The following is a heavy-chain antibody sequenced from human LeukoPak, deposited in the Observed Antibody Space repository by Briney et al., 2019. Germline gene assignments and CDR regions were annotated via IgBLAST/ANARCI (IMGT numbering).Heavy chain of an antibody. Sequence: GGSLRLSCAASGFTFSRYYMNWVRQAPGKGLEWVATIKQDRVDKYYVDSVKGQFTISRDTAKHSLYLQMNSLRAEDTAVYYCARYPSRYDLDYWGQGTLVTVSS. V-gene: IGHV3-7*01. CDR1: GFTFSRYY. CDR3: ARYPSRYDLDY. CDR2: IKQDRVDK. J-gene: IGHJ4*02. D-gene: IGHD5-12*01.